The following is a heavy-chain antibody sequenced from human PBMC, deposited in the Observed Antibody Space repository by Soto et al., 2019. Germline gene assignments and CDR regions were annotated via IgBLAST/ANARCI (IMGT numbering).Heavy chain of an antibody. CDR1: GGSISSSSYY. CDR3: ARHYWYCTNGVCYTQIYYYYGMDV. D-gene: IGHD2-8*01. Sequence: PSETLSLTCTVSGGSISSSSYYWGWIRQPPGKGLEWIGSIYYSGSTYYNPSLKSRVTISVDTSKNQFSLKLSSVTAADTAVYYCARHYWYCTNGVCYTQIYYYYGMDVWGQGTTVTVSS. V-gene: IGHV4-39*01. J-gene: IGHJ6*02. CDR2: IYYSGST.